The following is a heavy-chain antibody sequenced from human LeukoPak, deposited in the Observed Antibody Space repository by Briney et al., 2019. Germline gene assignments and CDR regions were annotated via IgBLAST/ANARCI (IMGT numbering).Heavy chain of an antibody. V-gene: IGHV3-7*01. D-gene: IGHD3-16*01. CDR3: ASHSYGYNH. J-gene: IGHJ5*02. Sequence: GGSLRLSCAASGIIITSYWMSWVRQTPGKGLEWVANIKQDGSEKNYVDSVKGRFTIFSDNARNSLYLQMNSLRAEDTAVYYCASHSYGYNHWGQGTLVIVSS. CDR1: GIIITSYW. CDR2: IKQDGSEK.